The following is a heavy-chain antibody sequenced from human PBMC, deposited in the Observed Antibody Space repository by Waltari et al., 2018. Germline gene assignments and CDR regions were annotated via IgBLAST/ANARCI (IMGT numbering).Heavy chain of an antibody. V-gene: IGHV3-33*01. CDR2: IWYDGSNK. CDR3: HWNVRNFDY. D-gene: IGHD1-1*01. J-gene: IGHJ4*02. CDR1: GFTFSSYG. Sequence: QVQLVESGGGVVQPGRSLRLSCAASGFTFSSYGMHWVRQAPGKGLEWVAVIWYDGSNKYYADSVKGRFTISRDNSKNTLYLQMNSLRAEDTAVYYCHWNVRNFDYWGQGTLVTVSS.